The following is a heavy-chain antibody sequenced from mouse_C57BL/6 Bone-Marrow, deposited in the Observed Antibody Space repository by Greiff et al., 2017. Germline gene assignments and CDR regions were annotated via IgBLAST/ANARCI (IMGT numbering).Heavy chain of an antibody. CDR3: ARSQDYYAMDY. CDR1: GYTFTSYW. J-gene: IGHJ4*01. Sequence: QVQLQQPGAELVRPGSSVKLSCKASGYTFTSYWMDWVKQRPGQGLEWIGNIYPSDSETHYNQKFKDKATLTVDKSSSTAYMQLSSLTSEDSAVXYCARSQDYYAMDYWGQGTSVTVSS. CDR2: IYPSDSET. V-gene: IGHV1-61*01.